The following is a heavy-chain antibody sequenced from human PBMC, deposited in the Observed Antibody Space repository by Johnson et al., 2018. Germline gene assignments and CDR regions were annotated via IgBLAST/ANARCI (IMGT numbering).Heavy chain of an antibody. CDR1: GDSIRNNY. V-gene: IGHV4-59*01. CDR3: ARGAHYFDY. CDR2: IYNNGAT. J-gene: IGHJ4*01. Sequence: QVQLQESGPGLVKPSGTLSLTCSVSGDSIRNNYWMWIRQPPGKGLEWIGSIYNNGATNYNPSLKSRLTMSMDTSKNSFSLKLNSVAAADTAVYYCARGAHYFDYCGHGSLVTVSS.